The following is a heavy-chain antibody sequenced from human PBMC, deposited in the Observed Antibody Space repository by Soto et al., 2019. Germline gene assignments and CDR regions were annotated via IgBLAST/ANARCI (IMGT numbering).Heavy chain of an antibody. J-gene: IGHJ4*02. CDR2: IYYSGIT. V-gene: IGHV4-39*01. Sequence: SETLSLTCTVSGVSISNSSYYWVWIRRPPGKGLEWIGTIYYSGITYYNPSLKSRVTISVDTSKNQFSLKLTSVTAADTAVYYCARHGSNWGQGTLVTVSS. CDR1: GVSISNSSYY. CDR3: ARHGSN.